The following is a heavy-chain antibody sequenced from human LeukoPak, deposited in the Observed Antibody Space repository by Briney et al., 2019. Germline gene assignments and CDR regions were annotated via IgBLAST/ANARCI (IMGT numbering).Heavy chain of an antibody. CDR2: ISGYNGKT. V-gene: IGHV1-18*01. J-gene: IGHJ4*02. Sequence: ASVKVSCKASGGTFSSYAISWVRQAPGQGLEWMGWISGYNGKTNYAQKFQGRVTMTTETSATTVYMELTSLRSDDTAVYYCARDHIAVPGTSDYWGQGTLVTVSS. CDR3: ARDHIAVPGTSDY. D-gene: IGHD6-19*01. CDR1: GGTFSSYA.